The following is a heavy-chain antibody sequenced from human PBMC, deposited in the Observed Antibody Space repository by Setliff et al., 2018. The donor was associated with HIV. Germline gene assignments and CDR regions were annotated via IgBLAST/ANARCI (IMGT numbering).Heavy chain of an antibody. CDR2: IYTNGST. CDR3: ASGREAVAGALHFDY. Sequence: LSLTCTVSGGSISSYFWSWIRQPPGKGLEWIGYIYTNGSTNYNPSLKSRVTISVDTSKNQFSLKLNSVTAADTAVYYCASGREAVAGALHFDYWGQGPLVTASS. V-gene: IGHV4-4*08. D-gene: IGHD6-19*01. J-gene: IGHJ4*02. CDR1: GGSISSYF.